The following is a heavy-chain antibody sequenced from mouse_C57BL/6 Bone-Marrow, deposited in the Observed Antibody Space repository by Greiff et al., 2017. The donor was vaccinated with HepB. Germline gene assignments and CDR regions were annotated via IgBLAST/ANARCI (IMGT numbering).Heavy chain of an antibody. V-gene: IGHV5-12*01. J-gene: IGHJ4*01. Sequence: DVKLQESGGGLVQPGGSLKLSCAASGFTFSDYYMYWVRQTPEKRLEWVAYISNGGGSTYYPDTVKGRFTISRDNAKNTLYLQMSRLKSEDTAMYYCARSTMITVDYWGQGTSVTVSS. CDR3: ARSTMITVDY. CDR2: ISNGGGST. CDR1: GFTFSDYY. D-gene: IGHD2-4*01.